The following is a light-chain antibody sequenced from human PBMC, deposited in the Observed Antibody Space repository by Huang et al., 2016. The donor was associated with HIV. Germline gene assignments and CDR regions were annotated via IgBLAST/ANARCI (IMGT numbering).Light chain of an antibody. J-gene: IGKJ1*01. CDR1: QSVSSN. V-gene: IGKV3-15*01. CDR3: QQYNKWPPWT. Sequence: EIVMTQSPATLSVSPGERATLPCRASQSVSSNLAWYQQKPGQAPRLLIYGASTRATGIPARFSGSGSGTEFTLTISSLQSEDFAVYYCQQYNKWPPWTFGQGTKVDTK. CDR2: GAS.